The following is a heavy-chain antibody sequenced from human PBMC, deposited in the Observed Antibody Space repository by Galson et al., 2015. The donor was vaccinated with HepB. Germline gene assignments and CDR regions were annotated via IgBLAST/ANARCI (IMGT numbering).Heavy chain of an antibody. V-gene: IGHV4-4*07. D-gene: IGHD1-1*01. CDR2: MLNSGGT. CDR3: AREKPTEYYKTGDSFDI. CDR1: GASISNYY. Sequence: SETLSLTCSVSGASISNYYWSWIRQPAGKGLEWIGRMLNSGGTKYSPSLKSRVTMSVDTSKNQFTLNLSSVTAADTAVYYCAREKPTEYYKTGDSFDIWGQGTMVTVSS. J-gene: IGHJ3*02.